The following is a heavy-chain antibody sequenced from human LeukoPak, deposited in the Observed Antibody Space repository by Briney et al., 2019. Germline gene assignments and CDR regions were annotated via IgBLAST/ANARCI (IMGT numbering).Heavy chain of an antibody. V-gene: IGHV3-74*01. CDR2: INTDGSST. D-gene: IGHD3-22*01. Sequence: GVSLRLSCAAPGFTFSSYWMHWVRQAPGKGLVWVSRINTDGSSTSYADSVKGRFTISRDNAKNTLYLQMNSLRAEDTAVYYCARGFGDYYDSSGSYLFDYWGQGTLVTVSS. J-gene: IGHJ4*02. CDR1: GFTFSSYW. CDR3: ARGFGDYYDSSGSYLFDY.